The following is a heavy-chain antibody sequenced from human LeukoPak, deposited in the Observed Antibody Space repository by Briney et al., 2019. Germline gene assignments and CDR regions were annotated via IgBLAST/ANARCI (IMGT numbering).Heavy chain of an antibody. V-gene: IGHV4-39*01. J-gene: IGHJ5*02. Sequence: SETLSLTCTVSGGSISSSSYYWGWIRQPPGKGLEWIGSIYNSGCTYYNPSLKSRVTISVDTSKDQFSLKLSSVTAADTAVYYCARQQCSGGSCYSRAIWFDPWGQGTLVTVSS. CDR1: GGSISSSSYY. D-gene: IGHD2-15*01. CDR3: ARQQCSGGSCYSRAIWFDP. CDR2: IYNSGCT.